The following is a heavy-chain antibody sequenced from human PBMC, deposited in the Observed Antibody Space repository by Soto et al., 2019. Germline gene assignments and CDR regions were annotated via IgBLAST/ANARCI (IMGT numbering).Heavy chain of an antibody. Sequence: VQLLESGGGLVQPGGSLRLSCAASGFTFSSYAMSWDRQAPGKGLEWVAVISYDGSNKYYADSVKGRFTISRDNSKNTLYLQMNSLRAEDTAVYYCARDRWELLRVYYYYGMDVWGQGTTVTVSS. J-gene: IGHJ6*02. CDR2: ISYDGSNK. CDR1: GFTFSSYA. D-gene: IGHD1-26*01. CDR3: ARDRWELLRVYYYYGMDV. V-gene: IGHV3-30-3*01.